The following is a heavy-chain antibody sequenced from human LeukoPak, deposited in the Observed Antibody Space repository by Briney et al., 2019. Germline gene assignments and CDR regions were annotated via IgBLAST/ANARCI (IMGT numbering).Heavy chain of an antibody. D-gene: IGHD3-10*01. J-gene: IGHJ4*02. V-gene: IGHV4-39*07. CDR2: INHSGST. Sequence: SETLSLTCSVSGGSISSSSYYWGLIRQPPGKGLEWIGEINHSGSTNYNPSLKSRVTISVDTSKNQFSLKLSSVTAADTAVYYCARGYENGSGSYPYYFDYWGQGTLVTVSS. CDR3: ARGYENGSGSYPYYFDY. CDR1: GGSISSSSYY.